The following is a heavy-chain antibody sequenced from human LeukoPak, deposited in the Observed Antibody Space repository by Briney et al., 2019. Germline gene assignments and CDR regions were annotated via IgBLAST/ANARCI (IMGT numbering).Heavy chain of an antibody. Sequence: PGGSLRLSCAASGFTFSSYWMSWVRQAPGKGLEWVANIKQDGSEKYYVDSVKGRFTISRDNSKNTLYLQMNSLRAEDTAVYYCAKDPWTYYYDSSGPSWGQGTLVTVSS. CDR3: AKDPWTYYYDSSGPS. D-gene: IGHD3-22*01. CDR1: GFTFSSYW. CDR2: IKQDGSEK. V-gene: IGHV3-7*03. J-gene: IGHJ4*02.